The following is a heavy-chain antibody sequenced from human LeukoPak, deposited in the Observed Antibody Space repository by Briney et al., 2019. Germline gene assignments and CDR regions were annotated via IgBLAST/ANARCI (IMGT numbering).Heavy chain of an antibody. CDR3: ARGGPSYDYVWGSYRFGNWFDP. J-gene: IGHJ5*02. D-gene: IGHD3-16*02. CDR1: GGSISSSSYY. CDR2: INHSGST. Sequence: SETLSLTCTVSGGSISSSSYYWSWIRQPPGKGLEWIGEINHSGSTNYNPSLKSRVTISVDTSKNQFSLKLSSVTAADTAVYYCARGGPSYDYVWGSYRFGNWFDPWGQGTLVTVSS. V-gene: IGHV4-39*07.